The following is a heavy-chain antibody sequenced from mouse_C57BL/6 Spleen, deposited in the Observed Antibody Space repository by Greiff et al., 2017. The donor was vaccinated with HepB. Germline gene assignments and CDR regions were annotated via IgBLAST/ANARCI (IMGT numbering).Heavy chain of an antibody. J-gene: IGHJ4*01. CDR3: AHGSSYWDYAMDY. D-gene: IGHD1-1*01. CDR1: GYTFTSYW. CDR2: IHPNSGST. Sequence: VQLQQPGAELVKPGASVKLSCKASGYTFTSYWMHWVKQRPGQGLEWIGMIHPNSGSTNYNEKFKSKATLTVDKSSSTAYMQLSSLTSEDSAVYYCAHGSSYWDYAMDYWGQGTSVTVSS. V-gene: IGHV1-64*01.